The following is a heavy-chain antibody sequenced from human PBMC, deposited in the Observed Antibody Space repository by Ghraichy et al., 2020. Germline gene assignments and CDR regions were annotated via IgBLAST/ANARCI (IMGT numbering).Heavy chain of an antibody. V-gene: IGHV3-7*01. Sequence: GESLNISCAASGFTFSSYWMSWVRQAPGKGLEWVANIKQDGSEKYYVDSVKGRFTISRDNAKNSLYLQMNSLRAEDTAVYYCASPRAQPIHGIAVTGTDCYFDLWCLVTLVTVS. J-gene: IGHJ2*01. D-gene: IGHD6-19*01. CDR1: GFTFSSYW. CDR2: IKQDGSEK. CDR3: ASPRAQPIHGIAVTGTDCYFDL.